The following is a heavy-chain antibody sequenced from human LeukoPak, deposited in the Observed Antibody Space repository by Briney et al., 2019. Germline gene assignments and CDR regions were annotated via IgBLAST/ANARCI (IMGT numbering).Heavy chain of an antibody. CDR1: GFTFDDYT. CDR3: AKDLRPHADNYFDY. J-gene: IGHJ4*02. V-gene: IGHV3-43*01. CDR2: ISWDGGST. Sequence: GGSLRLSCAASGFTFDDYTMHWVRQAPGKGLEWVSLISWDGGSTYYADSVKGRFTISRVSSKNSLYLQMNSLRTEDTALYYCAKDLRPHADNYFDYWGQGTLVTVSS.